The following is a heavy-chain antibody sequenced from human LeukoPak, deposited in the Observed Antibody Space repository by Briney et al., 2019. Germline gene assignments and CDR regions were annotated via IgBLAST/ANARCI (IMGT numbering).Heavy chain of an antibody. CDR1: GLAFRNFA. J-gene: IGHJ6*03. CDR2: MTGSGGSS. V-gene: IGHV3-23*01. CDR3: AKMKGQRLNDYCMDV. Sequence: GGSLRLSCEASGLAFRNFAMSWVRQAPGKGLEWVSGMTGSGGSSYYADSVRGRFTISRDNAKNALYLQMNSLRADDTALYYCAKMKGQRLNDYCMDVWGKGTTVTVSS.